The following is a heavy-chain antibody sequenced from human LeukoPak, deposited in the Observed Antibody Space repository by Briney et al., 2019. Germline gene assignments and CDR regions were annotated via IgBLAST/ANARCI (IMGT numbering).Heavy chain of an antibody. CDR1: GFTFTNLG. V-gene: IGHV3-33*06. CDR3: AKDWGTSGTTGWMFEY. CDR2: IWDDGSDK. Sequence: GGSLRLSCVASGFTFTNLGMHWVRQAPGKGLECLASIWDDGSDKYSADSVKGRFTISRDNSKNTLSLQMNSLRVEDTAVYYCAKDWGTSGTTGWMFEYWGQGTLVTVSS. J-gene: IGHJ4*02. D-gene: IGHD1-1*01.